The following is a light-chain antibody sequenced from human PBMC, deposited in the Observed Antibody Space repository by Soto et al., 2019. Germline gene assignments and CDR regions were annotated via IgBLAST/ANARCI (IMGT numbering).Light chain of an antibody. CDR1: SSDVGGYNY. CDR2: EVS. J-gene: IGLJ1*01. V-gene: IGLV2-14*01. Sequence: QSALTQPASVSGSPGQSITISCTGTSSDVGGYNYVSWYQQHPGKAPKLMIYEVSDRPSGVSDRFPGSKSGNTASLTISGLQAEDEADYYCSSHTSTSTPYVFGTGTKVTVL. CDR3: SSHTSTSTPYV.